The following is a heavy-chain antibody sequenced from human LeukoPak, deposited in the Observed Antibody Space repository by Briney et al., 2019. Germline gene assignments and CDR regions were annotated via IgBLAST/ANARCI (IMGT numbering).Heavy chain of an antibody. V-gene: IGHV3-11*01. CDR1: GFTFSDYY. J-gene: IGHJ5*02. CDR2: ISSSGSTI. Sequence: GGSLRLSCAASGFTFSDYYMSWIRQAPGKGLEWVSYISSSGSTIYYADSVKGRFTISRDNSKNTLNLQMNSLRAEDTAIYYCALHINGDYESRFDPWGQGTLVTVSS. D-gene: IGHD4-17*01. CDR3: ALHINGDYESRFDP.